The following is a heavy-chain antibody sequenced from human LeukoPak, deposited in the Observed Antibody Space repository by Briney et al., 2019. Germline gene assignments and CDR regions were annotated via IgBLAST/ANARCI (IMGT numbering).Heavy chain of an antibody. V-gene: IGHV3-11*06. J-gene: IGHJ4*02. D-gene: IGHD2-2*01. CDR3: ASGGRYCSSTSCFDY. Sequence: GGSLRLSRAASGFTFSDYYMSWIRQAPGKGLEWVSYISSSSSYTNYADSVKGRFTISRDNAKNSLYLQMNSLRAEDTAVYYCASGGRYCSSTSCFDYWGQGTLVTVSS. CDR1: GFTFSDYY. CDR2: ISSSSSYT.